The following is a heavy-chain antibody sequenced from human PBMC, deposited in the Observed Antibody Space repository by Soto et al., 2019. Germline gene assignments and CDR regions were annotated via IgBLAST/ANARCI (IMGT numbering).Heavy chain of an antibody. CDR1: GFSFSSAW. CDR2: IKTKNEGAST. CDR3: TTGSYGGY. Sequence: EVQLVESGGGLVKPGESLRLSCTASGFSFSSAWMNWVRQAPGKGLEWVGRIKTKNEGASTQYPAPVKGRFTISRDDSRNTLSLQLSSLKIEDTGVYYCTTGSYGGYWGQGTLVTVSS. J-gene: IGHJ4*02. D-gene: IGHD3-10*01. V-gene: IGHV3-15*07.